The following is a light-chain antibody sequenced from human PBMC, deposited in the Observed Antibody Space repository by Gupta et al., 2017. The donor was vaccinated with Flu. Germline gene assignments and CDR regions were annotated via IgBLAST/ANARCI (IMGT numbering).Light chain of an antibody. CDR1: NMEAKS. CDR2: EDS. J-gene: IGLJ3*02. V-gene: IGLV3-21*02. Sequence: GQTATFTSGGNNMEAKSVHWYQQKQGQAPVMVVYEDSNRRSGNAERFSVSNSGNTAALTISRVGAGDGADYYCQVWDRDSGHWVFGGGTKLTVL. CDR3: QVWDRDSGHWV.